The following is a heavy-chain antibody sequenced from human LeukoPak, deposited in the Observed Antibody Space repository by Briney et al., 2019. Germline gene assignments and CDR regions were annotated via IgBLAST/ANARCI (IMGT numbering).Heavy chain of an antibody. D-gene: IGHD1-14*01. CDR1: VYTFTSYD. J-gene: IGHJ5*02. CDR2: MNPNSGNT. Sequence: ASVKVSCKASVYTFTSYDIKWVRQATGQGLEWMGWMNPNSGNTGYAQKFQGRVTITRNTSISTAYMELSSLRSEDTAVYYCARGHSGSDPNQNCLDPWGQGPLVTVS. V-gene: IGHV1-8*03. CDR3: ARGHSGSDPNQNCLDP.